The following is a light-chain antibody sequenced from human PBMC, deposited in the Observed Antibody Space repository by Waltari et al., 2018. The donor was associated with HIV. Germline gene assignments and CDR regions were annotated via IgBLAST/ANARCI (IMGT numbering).Light chain of an antibody. J-gene: IGLJ2*01. CDR2: EVT. CDR3: SSFANRDGFYVL. Sequence: QSALTQPPSASGSPGQSVTLSCTGTNSDIGTYDYVSWYQQHPGKAPKLVISEVTKRPSGVYDPFSGSKSGNTAFLTVSGLQAEDEADYYCSSFANRDGFYVLFGGGTRLTVL. CDR1: NSDIGTYDY. V-gene: IGLV2-8*01.